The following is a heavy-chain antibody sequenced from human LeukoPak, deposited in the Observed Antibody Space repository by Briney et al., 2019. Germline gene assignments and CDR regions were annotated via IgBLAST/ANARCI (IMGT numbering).Heavy chain of an antibody. D-gene: IGHD3-10*01. CDR1: GGSFRGYY. CDR3: ARDFYGSAPDY. Sequence: SETLSLTCAVYGGSFRGYYWSWIRQPPGKGLEWIGEINHSGSTIYNPSLQSRVTISVDTSKNHFSLKLNSVTAADTAVYYCARDFYGSAPDYWGQGTLVTASS. J-gene: IGHJ4*02. V-gene: IGHV4-34*01. CDR2: INHSGST.